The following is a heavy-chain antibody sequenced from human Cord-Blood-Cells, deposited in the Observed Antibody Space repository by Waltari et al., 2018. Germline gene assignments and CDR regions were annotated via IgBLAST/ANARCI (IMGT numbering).Heavy chain of an antibody. Sequence: QVQLVESGGGVVQPGRSLRLSCAASGLTFSSSGMHWVRQAPGKGLEWVAVISYDGSNKYYADSVKGRFTISRDNSKNTLYLQMNSLRAEDTAVYYCANRLDHHSSGWYYFDYWGQGTLVTVSS. D-gene: IGHD6-19*01. J-gene: IGHJ4*02. CDR2: ISYDGSNK. CDR3: ANRLDHHSSGWYYFDY. CDR1: GLTFSSSG. V-gene: IGHV3-30*18.